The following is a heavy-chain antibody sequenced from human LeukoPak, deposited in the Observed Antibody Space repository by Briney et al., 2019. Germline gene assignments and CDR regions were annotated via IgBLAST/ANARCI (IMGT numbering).Heavy chain of an antibody. CDR1: GFTFSSYW. CDR2: IKQDGSEK. V-gene: IGHV3-7*01. CDR3: ARDYYGSGSYFTAFDI. Sequence: HPGGSLRLSCAASGFTFSSYWMSWVRQAPGKGLEWVANIKQDGSEKYYVDSVKGRFTISRDNAKNSLYLQMNSLRAEDTAVYYCARDYYGSGSYFTAFDIWDQGTMVTVSS. D-gene: IGHD3-10*01. J-gene: IGHJ3*02.